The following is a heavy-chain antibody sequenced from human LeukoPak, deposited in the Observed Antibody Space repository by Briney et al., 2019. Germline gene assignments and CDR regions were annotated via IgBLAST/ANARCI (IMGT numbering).Heavy chain of an antibody. V-gene: IGHV3-66*01. D-gene: IGHD5-12*01. CDR1: GFTFSSYA. CDR3: ARAGYSAGNYYYYMDV. CDR2: IYSGGST. J-gene: IGHJ6*03. Sequence: GGSLRLSCAASGFTFSSYAMSWVRQAPGKGLEWVSVIYSGGSTYYADSVKGRFTISRDNSKNTLYLQMNSLRAEDTAVYYCARAGYSAGNYYYYMDVWGKGTTVTISS.